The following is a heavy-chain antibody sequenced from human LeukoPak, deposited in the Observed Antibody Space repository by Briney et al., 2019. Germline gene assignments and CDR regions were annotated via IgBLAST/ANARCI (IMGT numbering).Heavy chain of an antibody. CDR3: ATGTFYEDVLDY. V-gene: IGHV3-23*01. CDR2: IEGSGST. D-gene: IGHD1-26*01. J-gene: IGHJ4*02. CDR1: GFTFSNFV. Sequence: PGGSLRLPCAASGFTFSNFVMTWVRQAPGKGLQWVSTIEGSGSTYYADSVRGRFSISRDNSKNTLSLQMNSLRPEDTAVYYCATGTFYEDVLDYWGQGALVTVSS.